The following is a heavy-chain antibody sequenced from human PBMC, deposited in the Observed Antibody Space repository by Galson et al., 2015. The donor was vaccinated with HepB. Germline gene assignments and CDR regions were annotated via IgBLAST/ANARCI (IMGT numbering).Heavy chain of an antibody. Sequence: TLSLTCTVSGGSISSYYWSWIRQPPGKGLEWIGYIYYSGSTNYNPSLKSRVTISVDTSKNQFSLKLSSVTAADTAVYYCASHGYSHDAFDIWGQGTMVTVSS. CDR1: GGSISSYY. J-gene: IGHJ3*02. V-gene: IGHV4-59*01. CDR2: IYYSGST. CDR3: ASHGYSHDAFDI. D-gene: IGHD5-18*01.